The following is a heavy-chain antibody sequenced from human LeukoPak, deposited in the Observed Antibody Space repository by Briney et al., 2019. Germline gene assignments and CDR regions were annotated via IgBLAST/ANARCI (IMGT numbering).Heavy chain of an antibody. CDR1: GGSISGYY. CDR2: IYYSGST. V-gene: IGHV4-59*01. CDR3: ARETTGYYYYYMDV. D-gene: IGHD4-17*01. Sequence: SETLSLTCTVSGGSISGYYWSWIRQPPGKGLEWIGYIYYSGSTNYNPSLKSRVTISVDTSKNQFSLKLSSVTAADTAVYYCARETTGYYYYYMDVWGKGTTVTISS. J-gene: IGHJ6*03.